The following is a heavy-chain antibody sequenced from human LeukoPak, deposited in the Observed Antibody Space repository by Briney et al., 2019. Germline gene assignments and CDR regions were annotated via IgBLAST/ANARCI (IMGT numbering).Heavy chain of an antibody. CDR3: ARGPSPFDY. Sequence: PSETLSLTCTVSGGSISSSSYYWGWIRQPAGKGLEWIGSIYYSGSTYYNPSLKSRVAISVDRSKSQFSLKLSSVTAADTAVYYCARGPSPFDYWGQGTLVTVSS. V-gene: IGHV4-39*07. CDR1: GGSISSSSYY. CDR2: IYYSGST. J-gene: IGHJ4*02.